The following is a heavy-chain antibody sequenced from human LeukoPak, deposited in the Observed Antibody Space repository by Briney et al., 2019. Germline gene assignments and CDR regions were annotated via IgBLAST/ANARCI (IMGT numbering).Heavy chain of an antibody. CDR2: ISGSGGST. J-gene: IGHJ4*02. CDR3: AKGSDSSGYYEFDY. D-gene: IGHD3-22*01. Sequence: GGSLRLSCAASGFTFSSYAMSWVRQAPGKGLEWVSAISGSGGSTYYADSVKGRFTISRDNSKNTLYLQMNSLRAEDTAVHYCAKGSDSSGYYEFDYWGQGTLVTVSS. CDR1: GFTFSSYA. V-gene: IGHV3-23*01.